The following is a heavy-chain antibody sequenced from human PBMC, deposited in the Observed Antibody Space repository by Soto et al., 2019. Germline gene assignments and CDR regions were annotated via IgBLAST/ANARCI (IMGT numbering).Heavy chain of an antibody. Sequence: QVQLQQWGAGLLKPSETLSLTCAVYGGSFSGYYWSWIRQPPGKGLEWIGEINHSGSTNYNPSLKSRVTIAVDTSKYKFSLKLSSVTAADTAVYYCARSTGSWYSGSFDYWGQGTLVTVSS. D-gene: IGHD6-13*01. J-gene: IGHJ4*02. CDR2: INHSGST. V-gene: IGHV4-34*01. CDR1: GGSFSGYY. CDR3: ARSTGSWYSGSFDY.